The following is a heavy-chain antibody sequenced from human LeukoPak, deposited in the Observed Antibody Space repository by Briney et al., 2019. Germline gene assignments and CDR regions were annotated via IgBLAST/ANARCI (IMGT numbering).Heavy chain of an antibody. CDR1: GYIFTTYF. CDR3: ARIKVGANTFDI. CDR2: ISAYNGNT. Sequence: ASVKVSCKASGYIFTTYFIHWVRQAPGQGLEWMGWISAYNGNTNYPQKFQGRVTMTTDTSRSTAYMELRSLRSDDTAVYYCARIKVGANTFDIWGQGTVVTVSS. J-gene: IGHJ3*02. V-gene: IGHV1-18*04. D-gene: IGHD1-26*01.